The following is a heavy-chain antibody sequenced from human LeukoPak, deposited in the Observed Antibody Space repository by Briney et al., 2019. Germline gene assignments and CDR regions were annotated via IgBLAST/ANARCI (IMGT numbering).Heavy chain of an antibody. Sequence: PSETLSLTCAVYGGSFSGYYWSWIRQPPGKGLEWIGQINHSGSTNYNPSLKSRVTISVDTSKNQFSLKLSSVTAADTAVYYCARATRIGGACDYWGQGTLVTVSS. CDR2: INHSGST. J-gene: IGHJ4*02. CDR3: ARATRIGGACDY. CDR1: GGSFSGYY. V-gene: IGHV4-34*01. D-gene: IGHD1-26*01.